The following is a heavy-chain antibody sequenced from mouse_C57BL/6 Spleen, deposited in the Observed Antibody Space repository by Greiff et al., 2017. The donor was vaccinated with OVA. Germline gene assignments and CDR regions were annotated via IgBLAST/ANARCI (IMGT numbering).Heavy chain of an antibody. D-gene: IGHD1-2*01. CDR1: GFTFSNYW. CDR3: TEYYGAAY. CDR2: IRLKSDNYAT. V-gene: IGHV6-3*01. Sequence: EVKVEESGGGLVQPGGSMKLSCVASGFTFSNYWMNWVRQSPEKGLEWVAQIRLKSDNYATHYAESVKGRFTISRDDSKSSVYLQMNNLRAEDTGIYYCTEYYGAAYWGQGTLVTVSA. J-gene: IGHJ3*01.